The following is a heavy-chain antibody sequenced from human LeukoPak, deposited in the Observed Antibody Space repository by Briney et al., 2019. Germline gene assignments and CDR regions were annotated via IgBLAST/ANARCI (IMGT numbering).Heavy chain of an antibody. CDR3: ARTVTTSLGFDY. CDR1: GGSFSGYY. V-gene: IGHV4-34*01. CDR2: IYYSGST. Sequence: SETLSLTCAVYGGSFSGYYWSWIRQPPGKGLEWIGSIYYSGSTYYNPSLKSRVTISVDTSKNQFSLKLSSVTAADTAVYYCARTVTTSLGFDYWGQGTLVTVSS. D-gene: IGHD4-17*01. J-gene: IGHJ4*02.